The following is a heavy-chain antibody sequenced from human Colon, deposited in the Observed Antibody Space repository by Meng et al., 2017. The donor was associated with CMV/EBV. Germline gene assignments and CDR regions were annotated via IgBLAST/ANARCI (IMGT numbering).Heavy chain of an antibody. Sequence: GSLRLSCAASGFPFSSSSMSWVRQAPGKGLEWIGSIYYSGSTYYNPSLKSRVTVSLDTSKNQFSLKLSSVTAADTAVYFCARSSSATRPNFDYWGQGTLVTVSS. J-gene: IGHJ4*02. V-gene: IGHV4-39*07. CDR1: GFPFSSSSM. CDR2: IYYSGST. D-gene: IGHD6-13*01. CDR3: ARSSSATRPNFDY.